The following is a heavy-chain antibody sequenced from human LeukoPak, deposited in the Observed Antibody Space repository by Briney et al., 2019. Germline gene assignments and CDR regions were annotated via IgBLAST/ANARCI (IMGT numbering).Heavy chain of an antibody. Sequence: GESLKISFKGSGYRFTSYWIGWVRPMPGKGLEWMGIIYPGDSDTRYSPSLQGQVTISADKSISTAYLQWSSLKASDTAMYYCASGRSGSSPLFDYWGQGTLVTVSS. V-gene: IGHV5-51*01. D-gene: IGHD3-10*01. CDR2: IYPGDSDT. CDR1: GYRFTSYW. CDR3: ASGRSGSSPLFDY. J-gene: IGHJ4*02.